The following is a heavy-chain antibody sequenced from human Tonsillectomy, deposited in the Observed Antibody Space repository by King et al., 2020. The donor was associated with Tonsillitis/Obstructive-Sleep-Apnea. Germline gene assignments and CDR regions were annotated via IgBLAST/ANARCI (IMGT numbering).Heavy chain of an antibody. D-gene: IGHD1-26*01. Sequence: VQLVESGAEVKKPGESLKISCTGSRYSFTSYWIGWVRQMPGKGLEWMGIIYPGDSDTTYSPSFQGQVTISADKSISTAYLQWSSLKASDTAMYYCARRHKVRGTYLLDYWGQGTLVTVSS. CDR3: ARRHKVRGTYLLDY. V-gene: IGHV5-51*03. CDR1: RYSFTSYW. CDR2: IYPGDSDT. J-gene: IGHJ4*02.